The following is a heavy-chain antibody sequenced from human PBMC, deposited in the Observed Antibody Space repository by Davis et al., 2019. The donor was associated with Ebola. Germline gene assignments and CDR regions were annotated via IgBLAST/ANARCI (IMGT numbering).Heavy chain of an antibody. CDR1: GYTFTSYD. D-gene: IGHD6-6*01. CDR3: AREILYSSSSEGFDY. Sequence: ASVKVSCKASGYTFTSYDFNWVRQDTGQGLEWMGWMNPNSGNTGYAQKFQGRVTMTRNTSISTAYMELSSLRSEDTAVYYCAREILYSSSSEGFDYWGQGTLVTVSS. V-gene: IGHV1-8*01. J-gene: IGHJ4*02. CDR2: MNPNSGNT.